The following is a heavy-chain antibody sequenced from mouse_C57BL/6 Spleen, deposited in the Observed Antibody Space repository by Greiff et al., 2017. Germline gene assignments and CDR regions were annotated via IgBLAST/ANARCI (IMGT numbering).Heavy chain of an antibody. D-gene: IGHD1-1*01. V-gene: IGHV1-9*01. CDR3: ARITTVVEDWYFDV. CDR1: GYTFTGYW. Sequence: QVQLQQSGAELMKPGASVKLSCKATGYTFTGYWIEWVKQRPGHGLEWIGEILAGSGSTNYNEKFKGKATFPADTSSNTAYMQLSSLTTEDSAIYYCARITTVVEDWYFDVWGTGTTVTFSS. CDR2: ILAGSGST. J-gene: IGHJ1*03.